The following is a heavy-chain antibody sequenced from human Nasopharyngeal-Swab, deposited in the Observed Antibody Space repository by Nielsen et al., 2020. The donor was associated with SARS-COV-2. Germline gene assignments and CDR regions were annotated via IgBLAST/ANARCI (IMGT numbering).Heavy chain of an antibody. CDR3: VRPAGVDTSFKYYSQYGMDV. CDR2: IYPRDSDN. D-gene: IGHD5-18*01. Sequence: GESLKISCKGSGYSFTSYWIAWVRQMPGKGLEWMGIIYPRDSDNRYSPSFQGQFTISADTSISTAYLQWSSLKASDTAMYYCVRPAGVDTSFKYYSQYGMDVWGQGTMVTVPS. J-gene: IGHJ6*02. CDR1: GYSFTSYW. V-gene: IGHV5-51*01.